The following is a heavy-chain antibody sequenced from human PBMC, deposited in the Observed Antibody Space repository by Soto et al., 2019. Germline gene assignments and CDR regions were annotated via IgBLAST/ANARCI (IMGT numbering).Heavy chain of an antibody. V-gene: IGHV4-39*02. J-gene: IGHJ5*02. CDR1: GDSISTSSYY. D-gene: IGHD5-18*01. CDR2: IYYSGAT. CDR3: ARLAYCGYFQA. Sequence: SETLSLTCDVSGDSISTSSYYWGWIRQPPGKGLEWIASIYYSGATYYNPSLQSRVTISVDTSNNRFSLTLSSLTAADTAVYFCARLAYCGYFQAWGQGSLVTVSS.